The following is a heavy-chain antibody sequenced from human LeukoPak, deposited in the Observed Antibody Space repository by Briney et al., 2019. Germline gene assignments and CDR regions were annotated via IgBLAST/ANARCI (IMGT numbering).Heavy chain of an antibody. V-gene: IGHV4-4*07. D-gene: IGHD3-10*01. CDR3: ARDRYYYGSGSYYFDY. CDR2: IYASGST. CDR1: GGSISSYY. J-gene: IGHJ4*02. Sequence: SETLSLTCTVSGGSISSYYWSWIRQPAGKGLEWIGRIYASGSTNYNPSLKSRVTMSVDTSKNQFSLKLSSVTAADTAVYYCARDRYYYGSGSYYFDYWGQGTLVTVSS.